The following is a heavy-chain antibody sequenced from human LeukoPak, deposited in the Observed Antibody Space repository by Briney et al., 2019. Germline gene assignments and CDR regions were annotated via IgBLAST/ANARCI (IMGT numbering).Heavy chain of an antibody. V-gene: IGHV3-30*18. Sequence: GRSLRLSCAASGFTFSSYGMHWVRQAPGKGLEWVAVISYGGSNKFFAASVKGRFSMASDDSDITLFLQLNSLRAEDTAVYYCEKELLAGSVDYWGQGTLVTVSS. CDR1: GFTFSSYG. D-gene: IGHD3-10*01. J-gene: IGHJ4*02. CDR3: EKELLAGSVDY. CDR2: ISYGGSNK.